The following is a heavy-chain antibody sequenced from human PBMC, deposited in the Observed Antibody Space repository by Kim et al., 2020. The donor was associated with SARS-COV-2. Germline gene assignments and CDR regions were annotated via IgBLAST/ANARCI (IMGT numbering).Heavy chain of an antibody. CDR2: INPNSGGT. D-gene: IGHD1-1*01. V-gene: IGHV1-2*04. J-gene: IGHJ6*02. CDR1: GYTFTGYY. Sequence: ASVKVSCKASGYTFTGYYMHWVRQAPGQGLEWMGWINPNSGGTNYAQKFQGWVTMTRDTSISTAYMELSRLRSDDTAVYYCALLTTTRPGMDVWGQGTTVTVSS. CDR3: ALLTTTRPGMDV.